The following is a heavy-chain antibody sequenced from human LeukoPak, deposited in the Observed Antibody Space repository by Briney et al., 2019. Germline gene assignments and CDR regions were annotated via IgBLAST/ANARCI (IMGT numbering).Heavy chain of an antibody. J-gene: IGHJ4*02. CDR2: MNPNSGNT. V-gene: IGHV1-8*02. CDR1: GYTFTSYY. Sequence: ASVKVSCKASGYTFTSYYMHWVRQATGQGLEWMGWMNPNSGNTGYAQEFQGRVTMTRNTSISTAYMELSSLRSEDTAVYYCARGVGFGEFTTNDDDYWGQGTLVTVSS. CDR3: ARGVGFGEFTTNDDDY. D-gene: IGHD3-10*01.